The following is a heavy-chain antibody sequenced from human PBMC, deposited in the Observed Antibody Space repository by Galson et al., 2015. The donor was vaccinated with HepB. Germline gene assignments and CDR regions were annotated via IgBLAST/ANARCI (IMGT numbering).Heavy chain of an antibody. CDR2: IKSKTDGGTT. CDR1: GFTFSNAW. CDR3: TTDPTHMTNYDFWSGYYTDYYYYYMDV. J-gene: IGHJ6*03. V-gene: IGHV3-15*07. D-gene: IGHD3-3*01. Sequence: SLRLSCAASGFTFSNAWMNWVRQAPGKGLEWVGRIKSKTDGGTTDYAAPVKGRFTISRDDSKNTLYLQMNSLKTEDTAVYYCTTDPTHMTNYDFWSGYYTDYYYYYMDVWGKGTTVTVSS.